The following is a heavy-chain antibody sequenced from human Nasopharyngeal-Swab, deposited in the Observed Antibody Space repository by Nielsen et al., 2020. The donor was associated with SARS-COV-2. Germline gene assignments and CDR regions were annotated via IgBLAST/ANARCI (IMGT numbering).Heavy chain of an antibody. CDR2: IYYSGST. V-gene: IGHV4-59*01. Sequence: WMRQCPGQGLEWIGYIYYSGSTNYNPSLKSRVTISVDTSKNQFSLKLSSVTAADTAVYYCASTDCSGGSCYSHYYYYMDVWGKGTTVTVSS. CDR3: ASTDCSGGSCYSHYYYYMDV. D-gene: IGHD2-15*01. J-gene: IGHJ6*03.